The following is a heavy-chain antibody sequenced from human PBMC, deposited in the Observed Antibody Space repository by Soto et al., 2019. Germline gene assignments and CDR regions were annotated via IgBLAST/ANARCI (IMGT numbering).Heavy chain of an antibody. Sequence: GGSLRLSCVASGFTFSNYWMTWVRQAPGKGLEWVATIKPDGSGKFYVDSVKGRFTISRDNANNSLYLQMDYLRADDTAIFYCARLLGAVPLDFWGQGAMVTVSS. D-gene: IGHD3-16*01. CDR3: ARLLGAVPLDF. V-gene: IGHV3-7*01. CDR1: GFTFSNYW. CDR2: IKPDGSGK. J-gene: IGHJ4*02.